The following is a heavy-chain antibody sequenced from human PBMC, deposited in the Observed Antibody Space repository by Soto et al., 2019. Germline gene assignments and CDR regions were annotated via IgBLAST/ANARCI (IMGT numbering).Heavy chain of an antibody. CDR2: ISAYSGNT. V-gene: IGHV1-18*04. Sequence: QVQWVQSGAEVKKPGASVKVSCKASGYTFTTYGITWVRQAPGQGLEWMGWISAYSGNTNYAQKLQGRLTVTTDTSTNTAYMDLRSLRSDDTAVYYCARVVKAGDYGDYGRYYFDYWGHGTLVTVSS. CDR3: ARVVKAGDYGDYGRYYFDY. CDR1: GYTFTTYG. D-gene: IGHD4-17*01. J-gene: IGHJ4*01.